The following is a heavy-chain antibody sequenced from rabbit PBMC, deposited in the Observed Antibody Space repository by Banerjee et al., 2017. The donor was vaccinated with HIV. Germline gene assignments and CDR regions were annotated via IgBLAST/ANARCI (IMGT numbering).Heavy chain of an antibody. CDR2: IVTGSGNT. CDR3: ARSSSGDYRRVNL. V-gene: IGHV1S40*01. CDR1: GFSFSSNYY. Sequence: QSLEESGGDLVKPGASLTLTCTASGFSFSSNYYMCWVRQAPGKGLEWIGCIVTGSGNTVYASWAKGRFTISKTSSTTVTLQMTSLTAADTATYFCARSSSGDYRRVNLWGQGTLVTVS. D-gene: IGHD1-1*01. J-gene: IGHJ4*01.